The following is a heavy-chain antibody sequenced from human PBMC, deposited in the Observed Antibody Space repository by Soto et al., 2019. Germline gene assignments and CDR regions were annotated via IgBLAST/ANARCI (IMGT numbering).Heavy chain of an antibody. V-gene: IGHV1-24*01. CDR3: ATWGGYCSSTSWPCPEANHNGFDP. J-gene: IGHJ5*02. Sequence: ASVKVSCKVSGYTLTELSMHWVRQAPGKGLEWMGGFDPEDGETIYAQKFQGRVTMTEDTSTDTAYMELSSLRSEDTAVYYCATWGGYCSSTSWPCPEANHNGFDPWG. D-gene: IGHD2-2*01. CDR1: GYTLTELS. CDR2: FDPEDGET.